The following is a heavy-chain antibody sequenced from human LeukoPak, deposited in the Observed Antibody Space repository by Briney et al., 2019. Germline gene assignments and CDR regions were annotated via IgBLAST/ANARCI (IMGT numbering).Heavy chain of an antibody. D-gene: IGHD4-17*01. CDR2: IYSSGST. J-gene: IGHJ3*02. CDR3: AGSTVTTYQDAFDI. Sequence: SETLSLTCTVSGGSISSYYWSWIRQPAGKGLEWSGRIYSSGSTNYNPSLKSRVTMSVDTSKNQFSLKLSSVTAADTAVYYCAGSTVTTYQDAFDIWGQGTMVTVSS. CDR1: GGSISSYY. V-gene: IGHV4-4*07.